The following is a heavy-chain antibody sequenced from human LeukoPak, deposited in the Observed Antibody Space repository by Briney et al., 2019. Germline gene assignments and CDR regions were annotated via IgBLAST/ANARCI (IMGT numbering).Heavy chain of an antibody. CDR3: ARIRTYFDFWSGYHLRNWFDP. Sequence: SETLSLTCTVSGGSISSGSYHWSWIRQPAGKGLEWIGRIYTNENTNYNPSLKSRVTISVDTSKNQFSLKLSSVTAADTAVYYCARIRTYFDFWSGYHLRNWFDPWGQGTLVTVSS. D-gene: IGHD3-3*01. CDR2: IYTNENT. V-gene: IGHV4-61*02. J-gene: IGHJ5*02. CDR1: GGSISSGSYH.